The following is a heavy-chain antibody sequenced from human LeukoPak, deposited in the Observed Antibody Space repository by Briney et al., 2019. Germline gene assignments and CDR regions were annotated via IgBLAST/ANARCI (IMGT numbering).Heavy chain of an antibody. CDR2: IKEDGSEK. J-gene: IGHJ5*02. V-gene: IGHV3-7*03. CDR3: VRTVNRRRPDPFNP. CDR1: GFTLSSYW. Sequence: GGSLRLSCAASGFTLSSYWISWVRQALGGGLEWVANIKEDGSEKYNVDSVKGRFTISRDNPKNSLYLQMNSLRAEDTAVYYCVRTVNRRRPDPFNPWGQGTLVTVSS. D-gene: IGHD1-14*01.